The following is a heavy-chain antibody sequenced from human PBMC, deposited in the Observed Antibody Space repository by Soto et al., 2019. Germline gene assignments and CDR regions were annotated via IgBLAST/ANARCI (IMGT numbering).Heavy chain of an antibody. CDR3: ARGGYSRYYYYYYGMDV. CDR1: GFTVSSNY. Sequence: PGGSLRLSCAGSGFTVSSNYLSWVRQDPVQGLEWVSVIYSGGSTYYADSVKGRFTISRDNSKNTLYLQMNSLRAEDTAVYYCARGGYSRYYYYYYGMDVWGQGTTVTVSS. D-gene: IGHD6-13*01. V-gene: IGHV3-53*01. J-gene: IGHJ6*02. CDR2: IYSGGST.